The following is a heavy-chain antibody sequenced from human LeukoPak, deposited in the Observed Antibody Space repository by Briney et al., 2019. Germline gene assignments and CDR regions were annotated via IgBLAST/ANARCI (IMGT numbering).Heavy chain of an antibody. CDR3: ARGIAATGTRIDDAFDI. V-gene: IGHV4-4*02. J-gene: IGHJ3*02. CDR1: GGSISSSNW. Sequence: PSGTLSLTCAVSGGSISSSNWWSWVRQPPGKGLEWIGEIYHSGSTNYNPSLKSRLTISVDKSKNQFSLKLSSVTAADTAVYYCARGIAATGTRIDDAFDIWGQGTMVTVSS. CDR2: IYHSGST. D-gene: IGHD6-13*01.